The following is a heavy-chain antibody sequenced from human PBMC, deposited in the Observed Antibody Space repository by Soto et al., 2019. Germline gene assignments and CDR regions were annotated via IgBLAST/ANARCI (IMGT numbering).Heavy chain of an antibody. J-gene: IGHJ6*02. D-gene: IGHD3-16*02. V-gene: IGHV1-69*01. Sequence: QVQLVQSGAEVKKPGSSVKVSSKASGDTDTNYVISWVRQAPGQGLEWMGGIFPKFGTTYSDQKLQDRLTITADESTSTVYMQLSSLRLDDTAVYYCEAEMTFGKLSVVWGQGTTVTVSS. CDR1: GDTDTNYV. CDR3: EAEMTFGKLSVV. CDR2: IFPKFGTT.